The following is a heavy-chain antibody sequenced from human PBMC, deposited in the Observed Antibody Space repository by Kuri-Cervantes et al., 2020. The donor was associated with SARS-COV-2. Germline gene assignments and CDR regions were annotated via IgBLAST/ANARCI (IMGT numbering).Heavy chain of an antibody. CDR3: ARDLQKWEQPEY. J-gene: IGHJ4*02. CDR2: VYHSGET. Sequence: GSLRLSCSVSGYSITNGYYRGWIRQPPGKGLEWIGSVYHSGETYYNPSLNRRVSISIDASKNQFSLKLTSVTAADTAVYYCARDLQKWEQPEYWGQGALVTVSS. D-gene: IGHD1-26*01. V-gene: IGHV4-38-2*02. CDR1: GYSITNGYY.